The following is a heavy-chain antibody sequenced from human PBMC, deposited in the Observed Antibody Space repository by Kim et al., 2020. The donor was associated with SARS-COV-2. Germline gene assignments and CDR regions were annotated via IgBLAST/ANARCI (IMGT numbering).Heavy chain of an antibody. CDR3: ARAGFDY. CDR2: SGGST. J-gene: IGHJ4*02. V-gene: IGHV3-53*01. Sequence: SGGSTYYAASVKGRFTISRDNSKNTLYLQMNGLRAEDTAVYYCARAGFDYWGQGTLVTVSS.